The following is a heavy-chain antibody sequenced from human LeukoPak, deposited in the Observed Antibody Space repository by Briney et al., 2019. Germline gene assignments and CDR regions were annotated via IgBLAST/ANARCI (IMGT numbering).Heavy chain of an antibody. Sequence: PSETLSLTCTVSGGSISSYYWSWIRQPPGKGLEWIGYIYYSGSTNYNPSLKSRVTISVDTSKNQFSLKLSSVTAADTAVYYCARRNYGSGSSYYYGMDVWGQGTTVTVSS. D-gene: IGHD3-10*01. CDR3: ARRNYGSGSSYYYGMDV. J-gene: IGHJ6*02. V-gene: IGHV4-59*08. CDR2: IYYSGST. CDR1: GGSISSYY.